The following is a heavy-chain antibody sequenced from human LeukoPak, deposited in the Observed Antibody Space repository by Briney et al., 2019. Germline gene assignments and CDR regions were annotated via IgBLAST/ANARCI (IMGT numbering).Heavy chain of an antibody. J-gene: IGHJ4*02. D-gene: IGHD3-10*01. CDR2: ISAYNGNT. CDR1: GYTFTSYG. V-gene: IGHV1-18*01. CDR3: ASGDPSGAYFDY. Sequence: ASVKVSCKASGYTFTSYGIIWVRQAPGQGLEWMGWISAYNGNTNYARKFQGRVTMTTDTSTSTAYMELRSLRSDDTAVYYCASGDPSGAYFDYWGQGTLVTVSS.